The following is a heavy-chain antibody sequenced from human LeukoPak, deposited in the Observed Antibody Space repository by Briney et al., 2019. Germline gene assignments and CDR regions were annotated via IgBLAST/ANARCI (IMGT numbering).Heavy chain of an antibody. CDR3: AREASVATTLFDY. V-gene: IGHV1-18*04. CDR1: GYTFTAYY. Sequence: ASVRVSCKASGYTFTAYYLHWVRQAPGQGLEWMGWISAYNGNTNYAQKLQGRVTMTTDTSTSTAYMELRSLRSDDTAVYYCAREASVATTLFDYWGQGTLVTVSS. D-gene: IGHD5-12*01. CDR2: ISAYNGNT. J-gene: IGHJ4*02.